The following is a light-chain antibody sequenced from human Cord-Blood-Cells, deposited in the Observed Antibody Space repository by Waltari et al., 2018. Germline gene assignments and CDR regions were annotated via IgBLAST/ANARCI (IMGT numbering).Light chain of an antibody. CDR1: SRDVGSSQP. J-gene: IGLJ1*01. Sequence: QSALTQPDSVSGSPGQSITIPCPGTSRDVGSSQPFSWYQRHPGKTPKLMFDEGSKRPSGVANRFSGSKSGNTASLTISGLQAEDEADYYCCSYAGSSTFVFGTGTKVTVL. CDR3: CSYAGSSTFV. CDR2: EGS. V-gene: IGLV2-23*03.